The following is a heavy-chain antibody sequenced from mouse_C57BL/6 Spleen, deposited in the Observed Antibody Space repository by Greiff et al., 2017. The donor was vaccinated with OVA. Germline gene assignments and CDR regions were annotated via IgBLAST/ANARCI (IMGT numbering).Heavy chain of an antibody. V-gene: IGHV5-9-1*02. CDR2: ISSGGDYI. Sequence: EVMLVESGEGLVKPGGSLKLSCAASGFTFSSYAMSWVRQTPEKRLEWVAYISSGGDYIYYADTVKGRFTISRDNARNTLYLQMSSLKSEDTAMYYCTRARDYSNFAMDYWGQGTSVTVSS. J-gene: IGHJ4*01. D-gene: IGHD2-5*01. CDR1: GFTFSSYA. CDR3: TRARDYSNFAMDY.